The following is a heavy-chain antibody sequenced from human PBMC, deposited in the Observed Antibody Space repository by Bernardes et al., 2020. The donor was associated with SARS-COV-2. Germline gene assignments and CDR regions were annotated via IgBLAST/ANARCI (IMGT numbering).Heavy chain of an antibody. D-gene: IGHD2-21*01. CDR3: ATVRSYFYCMDV. CDR2: MYYTGSI. CDR1: GGSISSYY. J-gene: IGHJ6*03. Sequence: SETLSLTCTVSGGSISSYYWSWIRQPPGKGLEWIGYMYYTGSINYNPSLKSRVTISVDASKNQFSLELTSVTAADTAVYYCATVRSYFYCMDVWAKGTTVTVSS. V-gene: IGHV4-59*01.